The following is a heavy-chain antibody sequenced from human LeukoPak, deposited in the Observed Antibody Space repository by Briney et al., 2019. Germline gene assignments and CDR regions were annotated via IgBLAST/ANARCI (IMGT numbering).Heavy chain of an antibody. V-gene: IGHV3-7*01. CDR3: AKDRSVTRDAFDI. Sequence: GGSLRLSCAASGFTFSSYWMSWVRQAPGKGLEWVANIKQDGSGKYYVDSVKGRFTISRDNAKNSLYLQMNSLRAEDTAVYYCAKDRSVTRDAFDIWGQGTMVTVSS. CDR1: GFTFSSYW. J-gene: IGHJ3*02. CDR2: IKQDGSGK. D-gene: IGHD4-17*01.